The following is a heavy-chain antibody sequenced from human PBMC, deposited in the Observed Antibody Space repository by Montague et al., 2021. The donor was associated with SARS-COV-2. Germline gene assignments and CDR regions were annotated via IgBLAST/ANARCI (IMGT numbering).Heavy chain of an antibody. J-gene: IGHJ6*01. CDR2: FYDGWCR. CDR3: VRADRRDPDTPHLYYYKGMDL. CDR1: SPWTVSWYS. V-gene: IGHV4-61*08. D-gene: IGHD2-15*01. Sequence: SETLSLTCTVSSPWTVSWYSGADRQRPRMELSHSSYFYDGWCRSKNSSLKSRVTISVDTSKNQVSLNLRSVTAADTAVYFCVRADRRDPDTPHLYYYKGMDLWGQGTTVTVSS.